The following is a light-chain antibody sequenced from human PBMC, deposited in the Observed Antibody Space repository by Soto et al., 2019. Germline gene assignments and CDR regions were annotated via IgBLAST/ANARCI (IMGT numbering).Light chain of an antibody. Sequence: QSALSQPASVSGSPGQSITISCTGTSSNIGGYNVVSWYQQHPGKAPKVIVYEVIKRPSGVSNRFSGSTSGSTASLTISGLQAEDEAEYYCCSYESATTYVFGSGTKLTVL. J-gene: IGLJ1*01. CDR2: EVI. CDR1: SSNIGGYNV. CDR3: CSYESATTYV. V-gene: IGLV2-23*02.